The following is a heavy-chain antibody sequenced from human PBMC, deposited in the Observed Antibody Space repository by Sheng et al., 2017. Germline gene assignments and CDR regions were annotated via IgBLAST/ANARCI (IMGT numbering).Heavy chain of an antibody. CDR3: AREAFMITFGVVIVEFDY. V-gene: IGHV2-5*02. Sequence: QITLKESGPTLVKPTQTLTLTCTFSGFSLSTSGVGVGWIRQPPGKALEWLALIYWDDDKRYSPSLKSRLTITKDTSKNQVVLTMTNMDPVDTATYYCAREAFMITFGVVIVEFDYWGQGTLVTVSS. J-gene: IGHJ4*02. CDR2: IYWDDDK. D-gene: IGHD3-16*02. CDR1: GFSLSTSGVG.